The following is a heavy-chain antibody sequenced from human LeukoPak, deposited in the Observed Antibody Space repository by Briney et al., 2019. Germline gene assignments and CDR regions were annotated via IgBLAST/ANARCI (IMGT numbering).Heavy chain of an antibody. Sequence: GGSLRLSCVASGFTFSNGWMSWVRQAPGKGLAWVGRIKSKSERGTTDYAAPVKGRFTISRDGSTNTVYLHMNSLKTEDTAVYFCTSNLYCSTSSCYTLDNWGQGTLVAVSP. V-gene: IGHV3-15*01. CDR2: IKSKSERGTT. J-gene: IGHJ4*02. D-gene: IGHD2-2*02. CDR1: GFTFSNGW. CDR3: TSNLYCSTSSCYTLDN.